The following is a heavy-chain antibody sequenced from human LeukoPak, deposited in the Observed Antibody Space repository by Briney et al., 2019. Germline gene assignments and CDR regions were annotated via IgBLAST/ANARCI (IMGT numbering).Heavy chain of an antibody. D-gene: IGHD3-10*01. V-gene: IGHV4-30-4*01. CDR1: VDSIISGGYY. Sequence: SETLSLTCTVSVDSIISGGYYWSWIRQPPGKGLEWIGYIFYRGNTYFNPSLKTRLTMSVDTSKNQFSLNVSSVTAADTAFYYCARVSRFNYFGYWGQGTLVTVSS. CDR2: IFYRGNT. J-gene: IGHJ4*02. CDR3: ARVSRFNYFGY.